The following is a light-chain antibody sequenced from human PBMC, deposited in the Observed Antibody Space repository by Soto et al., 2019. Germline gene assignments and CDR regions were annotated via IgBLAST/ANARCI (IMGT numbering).Light chain of an antibody. V-gene: IGLV2-8*01. CDR2: EVS. CDR3: SSYAGSNKSV. CDR1: SSDVGAYNY. Sequence: QSVLTQPPSASGSPGRSVTISCTGTSSDVGAYNYVSWYQQHPGKAPKFIIYEVSKRPSGVPDRFSGSKSGNTASLTVSGLQAEDEADYYCSSYAGSNKSVFGGGTKLTAL. J-gene: IGLJ2*01.